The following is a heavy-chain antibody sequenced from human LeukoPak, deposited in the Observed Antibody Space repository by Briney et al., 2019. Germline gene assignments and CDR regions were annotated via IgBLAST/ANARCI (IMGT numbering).Heavy chain of an antibody. D-gene: IGHD3-22*01. J-gene: IGHJ3*02. V-gene: IGHV4-39*07. Sequence: SETLSLTCTVSGGSISSGDYYWSWIRQPPGKGLEWIGSIYYSGSTYYNPSLKSRVTISVDTSKNQFSLKLSSVTAADTAVYYCARRVPGYDSSGPEDAFDIWGQGTMVTVSS. CDR3: ARRVPGYDSSGPEDAFDI. CDR2: IYYSGST. CDR1: GGSISSGDYY.